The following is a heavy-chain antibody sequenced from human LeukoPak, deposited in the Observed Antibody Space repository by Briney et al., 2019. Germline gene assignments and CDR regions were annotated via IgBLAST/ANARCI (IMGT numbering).Heavy chain of an antibody. Sequence: ASVKVSCKASGYTFTGYYMHWVRQAPGQGLEWIGWINPNSGGTNYAQKFQGRVTMTRDTSISTAYMELSRLRSDDTAVYYCARVKRGAVVVAATYYFDYWGQGTLVTVSS. V-gene: IGHV1-2*02. J-gene: IGHJ4*02. D-gene: IGHD2-15*01. CDR1: GYTFTGYY. CDR3: ARVKRGAVVVAATYYFDY. CDR2: INPNSGGT.